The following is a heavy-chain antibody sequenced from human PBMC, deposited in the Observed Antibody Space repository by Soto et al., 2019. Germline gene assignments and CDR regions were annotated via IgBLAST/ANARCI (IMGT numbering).Heavy chain of an antibody. CDR1: GYTFTSYD. CDR3: ARMAPHPIVGARFGMDV. CDR2: MNPNSGNT. J-gene: IGHJ6*02. D-gene: IGHD1-26*01. V-gene: IGHV1-8*01. Sequence: QVQLVQSGAEVKKPGASVKVSCKASGYTFTSYDINWVRQATGQGLEWMGWMNPNSGNTGYAQKFQGRVTMTRNTSLSTAYMELSSLRSEDTAVYYCARMAPHPIVGARFGMDVWGQGTTVTVSS.